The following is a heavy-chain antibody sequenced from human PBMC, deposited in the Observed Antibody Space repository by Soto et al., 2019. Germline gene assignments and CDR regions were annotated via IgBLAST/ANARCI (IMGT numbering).Heavy chain of an antibody. D-gene: IGHD2-15*01. CDR1: GFTFSSYD. CDR3: ARGGGYCSGGSCYSDAFDI. V-gene: IGHV3-13*01. J-gene: IGHJ3*02. CDR2: IGTAGDT. Sequence: EVQLVESGGGLVQPGGSLRLSCAASGFTFSSYDMHWVRQATGKGLEWVSAIGTAGDTYYPGSVKGRFTISRENAKKSLYLQMNSLRAGDTAVYYCARGGGYCSGGSCYSDAFDIWGQGTMVTVSS.